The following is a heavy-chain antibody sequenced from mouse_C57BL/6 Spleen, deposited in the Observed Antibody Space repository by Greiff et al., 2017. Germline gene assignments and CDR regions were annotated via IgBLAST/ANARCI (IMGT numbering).Heavy chain of an antibody. Sequence: EVKLVESGGGLVKPGGSLKLSCAASGFTFSSYAMSWVRQTPEKRLEWVATISDGGSYTYYPDNVKGRFTISRDNAKNNLYLQMSHLKSEDTAIYYCARDREITTVVATKIYWYFDVWGTGTTVTVSS. D-gene: IGHD1-1*01. V-gene: IGHV5-4*01. CDR1: GFTFSSYA. CDR3: ARDREITTVVATKIYWYFDV. J-gene: IGHJ1*03. CDR2: ISDGGSYT.